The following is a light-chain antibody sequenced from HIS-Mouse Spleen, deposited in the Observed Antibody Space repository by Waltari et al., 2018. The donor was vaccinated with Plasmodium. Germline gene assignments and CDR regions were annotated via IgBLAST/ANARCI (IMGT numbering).Light chain of an antibody. CDR2: DNN. J-gene: IGLJ2*01. V-gene: IGLV1-51*01. CDR3: GTWDSSLSAGVV. CDR1: SSNIGHNY. Sequence: QSVLTQPPSVSAAPGQQVTISCSGSSSNIGHNYVSWYQQHPGTAPKLLIYDNNKRPSGIPDRFSGSKSGTSATLGITGLQTGDEADYYCGTWDSSLSAGVVFGGGTKLTVL.